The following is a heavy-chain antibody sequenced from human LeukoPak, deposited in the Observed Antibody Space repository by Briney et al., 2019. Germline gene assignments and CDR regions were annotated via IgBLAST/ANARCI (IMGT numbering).Heavy chain of an antibody. V-gene: IGHV3-20*03. Sequence: XDYXXXWVRQAPGKGXXXXXGINCNVGSTGYADSVKGRFTISRDNAKNSLYLQMNSLRAEDTALYYCARVTEWELLGYFDYWGQGTLVTVSS. CDR1: XDYX. D-gene: IGHD1-26*01. CDR3: ARVTEWELLGYFDY. CDR2: INCNVGST. J-gene: IGHJ4*02.